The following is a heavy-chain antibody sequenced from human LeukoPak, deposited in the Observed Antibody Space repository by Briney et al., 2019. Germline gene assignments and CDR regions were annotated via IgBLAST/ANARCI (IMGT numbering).Heavy chain of an antibody. D-gene: IGHD3-10*01. V-gene: IGHV3-21*01. Sequence: PGGSLRLSCAASGFTFSSYSMNWVRQVPGKGLEWVSSISCSSGHIYYADALKGRFTISRDNAKNSLYLQMDSLRGEDTAVYYWARDRLLWLGEFSPYYYHGMDVWGQGTTVTVSS. CDR1: GFTFSSYS. J-gene: IGHJ6*02. CDR3: ARDRLLWLGEFSPYYYHGMDV. CDR2: ISCSSGHI.